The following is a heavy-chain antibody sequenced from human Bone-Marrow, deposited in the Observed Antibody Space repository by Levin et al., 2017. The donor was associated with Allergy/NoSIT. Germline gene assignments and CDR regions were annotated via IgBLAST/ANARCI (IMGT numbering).Heavy chain of an antibody. CDR3: AHRRLDEGPYGDYFDY. CDR1: GFSLSTGGVG. J-gene: IGHJ4*02. D-gene: IGHD4-17*01. Sequence: SGPTLVKPTQTLTLTCTFSGFSLSTGGVGVGWIRPPPGKALEWLALIYWDEDKRYSPSLKGRLTLTKDASKSQVIFTMTNMGPLDTATYYCAHRRLDEGPYGDYFDYWGQGILVTVSS. V-gene: IGHV2-5*02. CDR2: IYWDEDK.